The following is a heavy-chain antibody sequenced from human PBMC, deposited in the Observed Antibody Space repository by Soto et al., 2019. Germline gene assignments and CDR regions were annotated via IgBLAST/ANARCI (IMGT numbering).Heavy chain of an antibody. J-gene: IGHJ6*02. V-gene: IGHV4-30-4*02. CDR3: ASFSTLGKDYGVDV. D-gene: IGHD3-3*02. CDR1: VGSINSGKYY. CDR2: INSSGRA. Sequence: PSDTLSLTCTVSVGSINSGKYYWSLIGQPPGKGLEWIGYINSSGRAYYKPSLKSRVSISIDTSKNQFSLRLTSLTVADTAVYFCASFSTLGKDYGVDVWGQATTVTVSS.